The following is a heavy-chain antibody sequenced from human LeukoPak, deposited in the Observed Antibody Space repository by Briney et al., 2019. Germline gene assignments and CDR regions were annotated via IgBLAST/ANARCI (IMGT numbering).Heavy chain of an antibody. D-gene: IGHD3-9*01. CDR2: ISSSSSYI. J-gene: IGHJ4*02. Sequence: PGGSLRLSCAASRFTFSSYSMNWVRQAPGKGLDWVSSISSSSSYIYYADSVKGRFTISRDNAKNSLYLQMNSLRAEDMAVYYCSRAVRDILTGYYLDYWGQGTLVTVSS. CDR1: RFTFSSYS. CDR3: SRAVRDILTGYYLDY. V-gene: IGHV3-21*01.